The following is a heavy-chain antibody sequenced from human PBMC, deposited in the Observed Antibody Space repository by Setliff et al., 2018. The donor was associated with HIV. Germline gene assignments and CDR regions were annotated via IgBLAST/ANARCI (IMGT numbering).Heavy chain of an antibody. V-gene: IGHV4-39*07. CDR3: ARAFGSGSYRWFDP. Sequence: SETLSLTCTVSGGSISSSSYYWGWIRQPPGKGLEWIGSIYYSGSTYYNPSLKSRISVSVHTSKNQFSLRLSTVTAADTAVYYCARAFGSGSYRWFDPWGQGTLVTVSS. CDR1: GGSISSSSYY. D-gene: IGHD3-10*01. CDR2: IYYSGST. J-gene: IGHJ5*02.